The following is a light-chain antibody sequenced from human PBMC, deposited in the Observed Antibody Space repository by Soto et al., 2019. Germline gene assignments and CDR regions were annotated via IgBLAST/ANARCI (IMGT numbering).Light chain of an antibody. J-gene: IGKJ1*01. CDR1: QGIGND. Sequence: DIQMTQSPSSLSASVGDRVTITCRASQGIGNDLGWYQQKPGKAPKRLIYLTYSLQTGVPSRFSGSGSGTEVSLTISSLQPEDSATYFWLQHNSYPRTFGQGTKVEI. V-gene: IGKV1-17*01. CDR2: LTY. CDR3: LQHNSYPRT.